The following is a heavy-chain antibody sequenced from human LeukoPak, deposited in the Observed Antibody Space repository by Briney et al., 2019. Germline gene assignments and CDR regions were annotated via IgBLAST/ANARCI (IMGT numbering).Heavy chain of an antibody. J-gene: IGHJ4*02. Sequence: ASVKVSCKASGYTFTSYGISRVRQAPGQGLEWMGWISVYSGNTNYAQKLQGRVTMTTDTSTSTAYMDLRSLRSDDTAVYYCARDLYDILTGARAPFDYWGQGTLVTVSS. D-gene: IGHD3-9*01. V-gene: IGHV1-18*01. CDR2: ISVYSGNT. CDR1: GYTFTSYG. CDR3: ARDLYDILTGARAPFDY.